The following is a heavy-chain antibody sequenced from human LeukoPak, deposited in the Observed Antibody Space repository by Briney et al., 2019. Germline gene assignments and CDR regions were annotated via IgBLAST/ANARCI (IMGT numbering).Heavy chain of an antibody. CDR3: ASSGYYYVVDY. V-gene: IGHV3-23*01. CDR2: ITDSGRKT. J-gene: IGHJ4*02. D-gene: IGHD3-22*01. Sequence: GGSLRLSCAASGLTFSNYAMNWVRQASGKGLEWVSGITDSGRKTYYADSVKGRFSISRDNSKNTVYLQMSDLRAEDTAVYYCASSGYYYVVDYWGQGTLVTVSS. CDR1: GLTFSNYA.